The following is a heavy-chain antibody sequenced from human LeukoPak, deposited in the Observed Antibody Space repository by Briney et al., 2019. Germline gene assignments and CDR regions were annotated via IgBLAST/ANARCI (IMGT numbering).Heavy chain of an antibody. CDR3: ARVMRGSYSSGWYNWFVP. V-gene: IGHV3-74*01. D-gene: IGHD6-19*01. J-gene: IGHJ5*02. Sequence: GGSLTLSCAASGFTFSSYGMHWVRQAPGKGLVWVSRINSDGSSTSYPDSVKGRFTIYRDNAKNTLYLQMNSLRAEDTAVYCCARVMRGSYSSGWYNWFVPWGQGTLVTVSS. CDR1: GFTFSSYG. CDR2: INSDGSST.